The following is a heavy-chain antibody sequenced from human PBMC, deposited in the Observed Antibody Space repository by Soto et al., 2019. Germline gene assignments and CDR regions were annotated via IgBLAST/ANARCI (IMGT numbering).Heavy chain of an antibody. CDR1: GGSIGGYY. D-gene: IGHD6-19*01. Sequence: SETLSLTCSVSGGSIGGYYWSWIRQPPGKGLEWIGYIYYSGSTEYNPSLKSRVTISVDTSKNQFSLKLRSVTAADTAVYYCARFRYSSGWYDYFDYWGQGTLVTVSS. CDR2: IYYSGST. V-gene: IGHV4-59*12. J-gene: IGHJ4*02. CDR3: ARFRYSSGWYDYFDY.